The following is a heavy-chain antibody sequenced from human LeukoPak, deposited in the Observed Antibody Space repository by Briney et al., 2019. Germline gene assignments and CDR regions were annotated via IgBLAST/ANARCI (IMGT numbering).Heavy chain of an antibody. Sequence: PGGAPRLSRAASGFTFSSYAMPRGRPAPGEGRGYVSAISSNGGSTYYANSVKGRFTISRDNSKNTLYLQMGSLRAEDMAVYYCARAGTHDAFDIWGQGTMVTVSS. V-gene: IGHV3-64*01. J-gene: IGHJ3*02. CDR1: GFTFSSYA. CDR3: ARAGTHDAFDI. CDR2: ISSNGGST.